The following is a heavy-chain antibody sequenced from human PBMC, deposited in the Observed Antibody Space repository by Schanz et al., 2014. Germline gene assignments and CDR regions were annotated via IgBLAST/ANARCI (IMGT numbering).Heavy chain of an antibody. V-gene: IGHV3-11*01. Sequence: QVQLVDSGGGLVKPGGSLRLSCAASGFTFSDYYMTWIRQAPGKGLEWVSDISDSGDSTHYADSVKGRFTISRDNAKNSLYLQMNSLRAEDTAVYYCARDFPYVSGSYYKGFGYWGQGTLVTVSS. CDR2: ISDSGDST. D-gene: IGHD3-10*01. CDR1: GFTFSDYY. J-gene: IGHJ4*02. CDR3: ARDFPYVSGSYYKGFGY.